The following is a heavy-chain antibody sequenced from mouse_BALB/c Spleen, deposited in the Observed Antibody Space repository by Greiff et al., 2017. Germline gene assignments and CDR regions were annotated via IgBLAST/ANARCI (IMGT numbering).Heavy chain of an antibody. J-gene: IGHJ2*01. Sequence: VHVKQSGPELVKPGASVKMSCKASGYTFTSYVMHWVKQKPGQGLEWIGYINPYNDGTKYNEKFKGKATLTSDKSSSTAYMELSSLTSEDSAVYYCARSYYGNPYYFDYWGQGTTLTVSS. D-gene: IGHD2-1*01. V-gene: IGHV1-14*01. CDR2: INPYNDGT. CDR1: GYTFTSYV. CDR3: ARSYYGNPYYFDY.